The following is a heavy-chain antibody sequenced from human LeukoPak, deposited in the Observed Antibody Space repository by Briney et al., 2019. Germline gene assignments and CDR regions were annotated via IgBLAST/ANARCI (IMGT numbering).Heavy chain of an antibody. Sequence: SETLSLTCSVSGDSISSSSYYWGWIRQPPGKGLEWIGSKYYSGSTYYNPSLKSRVTISVDTSKNQFPLKLRFVTAADTAVYYCASQGSGYLFGSGHDYWGQGTLVTVSS. V-gene: IGHV4-39*01. D-gene: IGHD3-10*01. J-gene: IGHJ4*02. CDR1: GDSISSSSYY. CDR3: ASQGSGYLFGSGHDY. CDR2: KYYSGST.